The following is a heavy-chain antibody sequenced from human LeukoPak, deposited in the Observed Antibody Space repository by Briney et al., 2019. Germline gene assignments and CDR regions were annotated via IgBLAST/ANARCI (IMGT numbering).Heavy chain of an antibody. Sequence: PGGSLRLSCAASGFTFSSYATSWVRQAPGKGLEWVSAISGSGGSTYYADSVKGRFTISRDNSKNTLYLQMNSLRAEDTAVYYCAKDYYDTSGYYNRFDYWGQGTLVTVSS. CDR2: ISGSGGST. D-gene: IGHD3-22*01. J-gene: IGHJ4*02. CDR3: AKDYYDTSGYYNRFDY. V-gene: IGHV3-23*01. CDR1: GFTFSSYA.